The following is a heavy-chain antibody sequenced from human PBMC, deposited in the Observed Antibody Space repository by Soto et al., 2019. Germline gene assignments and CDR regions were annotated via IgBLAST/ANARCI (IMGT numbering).Heavy chain of an antibody. CDR2: ISAYNGNT. J-gene: IGHJ4*02. Sequence: QVQLVQSGAEVKKPGASVKVSCKASGYTFTSYGISWVRQAPGQGLEWMGWISAYNGNTNYAQKLQGRVTMTTDTSPSKAYMELRSLRSDDTAVYYCARVIGGGSVPYYFDYWGQGTLVTVSS. D-gene: IGHD5-12*01. CDR3: ARVIGGGSVPYYFDY. V-gene: IGHV1-18*01. CDR1: GYTFTSYG.